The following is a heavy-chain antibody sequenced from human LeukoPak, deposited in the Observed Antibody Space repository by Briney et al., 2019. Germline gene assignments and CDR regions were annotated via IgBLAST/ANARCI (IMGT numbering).Heavy chain of an antibody. CDR3: VRGTYHAYYMDV. CDR1: GFTFNNYW. D-gene: IGHD3-16*01. CDR2: VNPGGSIA. J-gene: IGHJ6*03. V-gene: IGHV3-74*01. Sequence: GGSLRLSCAASGFTFNNYWIHWVRQAPGKGLVWVSRVNPGGSIANFADSVKGRFTISRDNARNTVFLQTSSLTAEDTAVYYCVRGTYHAYYMDVWGKGTTVTVFS.